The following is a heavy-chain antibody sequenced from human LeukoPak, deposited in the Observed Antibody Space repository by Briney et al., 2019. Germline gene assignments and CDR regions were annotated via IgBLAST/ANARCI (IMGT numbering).Heavy chain of an antibody. D-gene: IGHD6-19*01. V-gene: IGHV3-43D*03. CDR3: AKDSAAVARQFDY. CDR1: GFTFDDYA. Sequence: GGSLRLSCAASGFTFDDYAMHWVRQAPGKGLEWVSLISWDGGSTYYADSVKGRFTISRDNSKNSLYLQMNSLRAEDTALYYFAKDSAAVARQFDYWGQGTLVTVSS. CDR2: ISWDGGST. J-gene: IGHJ4*02.